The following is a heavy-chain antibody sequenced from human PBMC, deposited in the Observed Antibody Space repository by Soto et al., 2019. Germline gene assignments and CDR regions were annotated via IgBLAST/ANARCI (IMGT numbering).Heavy chain of an antibody. D-gene: IGHD3-22*01. Sequence: ASVKVSCKASGYIFTGYYLHWVRQAPGQGLEWMGWINTNSDVTNYAQNFQGRVTMTRDTSTSTAYMELSRLTSDDTAVYYCAREVSYFDARGFDPWGQGTLVTVSS. J-gene: IGHJ5*02. V-gene: IGHV1-2*02. CDR1: GYIFTGYY. CDR3: AREVSYFDARGFDP. CDR2: INTNSDVT.